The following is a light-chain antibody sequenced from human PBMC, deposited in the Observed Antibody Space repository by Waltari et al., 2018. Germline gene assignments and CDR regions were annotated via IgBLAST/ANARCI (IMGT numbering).Light chain of an antibody. CDR2: STS. V-gene: IGLV7-43*01. CDR1: TGAVNSGYY. J-gene: IGLJ3*02. CDR3: LLYYGGAQPWV. Sequence: QTVVTQEPSLTVSPGGTVTLTWASSTGAVNSGYYPNWFQQKPGQAPRALLYSTSHNHSWTPARFAGPLLGGKAALTLSGVQPEDEADYYCLLYYGGAQPWVFGGGTKLTVL.